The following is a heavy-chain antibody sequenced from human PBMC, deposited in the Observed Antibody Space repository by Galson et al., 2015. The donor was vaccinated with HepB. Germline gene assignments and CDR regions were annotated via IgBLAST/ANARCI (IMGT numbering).Heavy chain of an antibody. V-gene: IGHV2-5*01. CDR2: IYWNDKK. CDR1: GFSLRSSGVG. D-gene: IGHD3-3*01. Sequence: PALVTPPQTLTLTCTFSGFSLRSSGVGVGWIRQPPGRALEWLALIYWNDKKHYSPSLKTRLTITKDTAKTQVVLKMTYMDPVDTATYYCAHTTSSEIYGVFTSRLEFDPCGQGTLVTVSS. J-gene: IGHJ5*02. CDR3: AHTTSSEIYGVFTSRLEFDP.